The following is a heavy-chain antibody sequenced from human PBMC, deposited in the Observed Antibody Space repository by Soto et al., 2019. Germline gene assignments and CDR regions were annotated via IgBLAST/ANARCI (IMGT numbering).Heavy chain of an antibody. J-gene: IGHJ4*02. Sequence: PGGSLRLSCAASGFTFSSYWMRWVRQAPGKGLVWVSRINSDGSSTSYADSVKGRFTISRDNAKNTLYLQMNSLRAEDTAVYYCARAPGRSGYSYGYDYWGQGTLVTVSS. D-gene: IGHD5-18*01. V-gene: IGHV3-74*01. CDR3: ARAPGRSGYSYGYDY. CDR1: GFTFSSYW. CDR2: INSDGSST.